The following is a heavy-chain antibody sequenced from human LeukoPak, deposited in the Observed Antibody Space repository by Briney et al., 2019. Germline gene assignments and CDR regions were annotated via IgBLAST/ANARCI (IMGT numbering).Heavy chain of an antibody. Sequence: KPSETLSLTCTVSGGSISSGDSYWNWIRQSPGKGLEWIGYIYYSESTYYNPSHRSRVTISIDRSKDQFSLKMTSVTAADTATYFCARERAAYCTGDCHSFDYWGQGILVTVSS. CDR2: IYYSEST. D-gene: IGHD2-21*02. V-gene: IGHV4-30-4*01. CDR1: GGSISSGDSY. J-gene: IGHJ4*02. CDR3: ARERAAYCTGDCHSFDY.